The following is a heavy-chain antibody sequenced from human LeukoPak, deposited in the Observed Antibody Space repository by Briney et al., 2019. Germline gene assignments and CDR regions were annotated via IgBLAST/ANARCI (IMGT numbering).Heavy chain of an antibody. V-gene: IGHV4-39*07. D-gene: IGHD1-26*01. CDR1: GGSISSSSYY. CDR3: ATLYSGSLFGTETDY. Sequence: KPSETLSLTCTVSGGSISSSSYYWGWIRQPPGKGLEWIGNIYYSGSTYYNPSLKSRVTISVDTSTNQFSLKLRSVTAADTAVYYCATLYSGSLFGTETDYWGQGSLVTVSS. J-gene: IGHJ4*02. CDR2: IYYSGST.